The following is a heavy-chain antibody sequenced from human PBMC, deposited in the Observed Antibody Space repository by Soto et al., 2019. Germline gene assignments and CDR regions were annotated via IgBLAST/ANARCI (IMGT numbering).Heavy chain of an antibody. J-gene: IGHJ6*02. Sequence: PVESLKISCKGAGDSFTSYWIGWVRQMHGKGLEWMGIIYPGDSDPRYSPSFQGQVTISADKSISTAYLQWSSLKASDPAMYYCARPGGGNSVYSYSVMAVWAHGTTVPVSS. CDR1: GDSFTSYW. CDR2: IYPGDSDP. D-gene: IGHD2-21*02. V-gene: IGHV5-51*01. CDR3: ARPGGGNSVYSYSVMAV.